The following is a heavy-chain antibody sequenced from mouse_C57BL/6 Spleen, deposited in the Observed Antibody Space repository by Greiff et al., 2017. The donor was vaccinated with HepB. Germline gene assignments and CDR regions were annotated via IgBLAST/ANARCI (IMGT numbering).Heavy chain of an antibody. J-gene: IGHJ3*01. CDR3: ARNGGTKITTGFAY. CDR2: IWSGGST. V-gene: IGHV2-2*01. CDR1: GFSLTSYG. D-gene: IGHD2-4*01. Sequence: QVQLQQSGPGLVQPSQCLSITCTVSGFSLTSYGVHWVRQSPGKGLEWLGVIWSGGSTDYNAAFISRLSISKDNSKSQVFFKMNRLKADDTAIYYCARNGGTKITTGFAYWGQGTLVTVSA.